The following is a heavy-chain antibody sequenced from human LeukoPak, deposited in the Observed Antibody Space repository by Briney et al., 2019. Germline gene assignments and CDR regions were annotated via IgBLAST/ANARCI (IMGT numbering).Heavy chain of an antibody. CDR3: AREDTAMAIDY. CDR2: IGVSGDT. D-gene: IGHD5-18*01. CDR1: GFTFSSYD. J-gene: IGHJ4*02. Sequence: GGSLRLSCAASGFTFSSYDMHWVRQATGKGLGWVSTIGVSGDTYYPGSVKGRFTISRENAKNSLYLQMDSLRAEDTAVYYCAREDTAMAIDYWGQGTLVTVSS. V-gene: IGHV3-13*01.